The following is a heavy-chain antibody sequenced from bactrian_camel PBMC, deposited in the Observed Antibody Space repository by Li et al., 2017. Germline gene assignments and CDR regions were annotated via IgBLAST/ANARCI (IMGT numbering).Heavy chain of an antibody. Sequence: QLVESGGGLVQPGGSLRLSCAVYGFKFSDYHMSWVRQAPGKGFEWVSGIDWRGRDTYYTQSVKGRFTISRDNAKTTLFLQLNSLESEDTAMYYCVISARYSDYGPVARAAKADFGYWGQGTQVTVS. D-gene: IGHD4*01. J-gene: IGHJ6*01. CDR3: VISARYSDYGPVARAAKADFGY. CDR2: IDWRGRDT. V-gene: IGHV3S40*01. CDR1: GFKFSDYH.